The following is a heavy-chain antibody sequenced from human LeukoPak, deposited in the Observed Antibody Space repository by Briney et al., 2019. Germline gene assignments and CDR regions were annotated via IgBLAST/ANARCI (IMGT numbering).Heavy chain of an antibody. D-gene: IGHD3-22*01. V-gene: IGHV3-66*02. CDR3: ARDLGTSGSYFDY. J-gene: IGHJ4*02. CDR1: GFTVSSNY. Sequence: GGSLRLSCAVSGFTVSSNYMSWVRQAPGKGLEWVSVIYSGGSAYYTDSVKGRFTFSRDNSKNTLYLQMNRLRPEDTALYYCARDLGTSGSYFDYWGQETLVTVSS. CDR2: IYSGGSA.